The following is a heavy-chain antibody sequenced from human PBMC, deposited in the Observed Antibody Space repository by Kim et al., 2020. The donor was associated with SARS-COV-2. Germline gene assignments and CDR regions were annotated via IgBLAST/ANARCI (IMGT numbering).Heavy chain of an antibody. V-gene: IGHV7-4-1*02. CDR1: GYTFTSYA. CDR3: ARDQGVLRYFDWLLPQPEIDAFDI. CDR2: INTNTGNP. J-gene: IGHJ3*02. Sequence: ASVKVSCKASGYTFTSYAMNWVRQAPGQGLEWMGWINTNTGNPTYAQGFTGRFVFSLDTSVSTAYLQISSLKAEDTAVYYCARDQGVLRYFDWLLPQPEIDAFDIWGQGTMVTVSS. D-gene: IGHD3-9*01.